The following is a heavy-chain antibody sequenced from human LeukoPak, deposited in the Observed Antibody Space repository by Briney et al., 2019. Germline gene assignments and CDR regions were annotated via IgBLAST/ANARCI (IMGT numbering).Heavy chain of an antibody. V-gene: IGHV4-39*01. Sequence: SETLSLTCTVSGGSITSTNYYWGWIRRPPGKGLEWIGSIYYSGATFYNPSLRSRVTISVDTSKNQFSLKLSSVTAADTAVYYCARLIPFSGWLYYFDFWGQGTLVTVSS. D-gene: IGHD6-19*01. CDR3: ARLIPFSGWLYYFDF. J-gene: IGHJ4*02. CDR2: IYYSGAT. CDR1: GGSITSTNYY.